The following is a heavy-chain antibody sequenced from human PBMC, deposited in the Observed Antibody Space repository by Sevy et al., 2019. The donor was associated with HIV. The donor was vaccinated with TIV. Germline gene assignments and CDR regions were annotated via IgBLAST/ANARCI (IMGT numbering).Heavy chain of an antibody. Sequence: GRSLRLSCAASGFTFSRYDMHWVRQATGKGLEWVSSIGTAGDTYYPGSVKGRFTISRENAKKSLYCQMNSLRAGDTAVYYCARGTRYSGSYYLGDDAFDIWGQGTMVTVSS. D-gene: IGHD1-26*01. J-gene: IGHJ3*02. V-gene: IGHV3-13*01. CDR1: GFTFSRYD. CDR2: IGTAGDT. CDR3: ARGTRYSGSYYLGDDAFDI.